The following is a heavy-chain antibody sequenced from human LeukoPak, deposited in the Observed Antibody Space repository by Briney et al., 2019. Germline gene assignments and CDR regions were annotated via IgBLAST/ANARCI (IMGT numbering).Heavy chain of an antibody. CDR3: AGGWDIVVVVTAMDGAFDI. Sequence: SVKVSCKASGGTFSSYAISWVRQAPGQGLEWMGRIIPILGIANYAQKFQGRVTITADKSTSTAYMELSSLRSEDTAVYYCAGGWDIVVVVTAMDGAFDIWGQGTMVTVSS. J-gene: IGHJ3*02. V-gene: IGHV1-69*04. CDR1: GGTFSSYA. D-gene: IGHD2-15*01. CDR2: IIPILGIA.